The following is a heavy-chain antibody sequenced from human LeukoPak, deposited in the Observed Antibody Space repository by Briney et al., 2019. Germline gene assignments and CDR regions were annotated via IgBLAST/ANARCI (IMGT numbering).Heavy chain of an antibody. CDR2: IYPGDSDT. Sequence: GESLRISCKGSGYSFTSYWIGGVRQMPGKGLGWMGIIYPGDSDTRYSPSFQGQVTISADKSISTAYLQWSSLKASDTAMYYCASAYSYGNDAFDIWGQGTMVTVSS. CDR1: GYSFTSYW. CDR3: ASAYSYGNDAFDI. J-gene: IGHJ3*02. V-gene: IGHV5-51*01. D-gene: IGHD5-18*01.